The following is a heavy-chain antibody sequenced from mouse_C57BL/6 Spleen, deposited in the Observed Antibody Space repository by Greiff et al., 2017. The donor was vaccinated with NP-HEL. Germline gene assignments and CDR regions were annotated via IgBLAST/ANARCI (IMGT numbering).Heavy chain of an antibody. CDR1: GYTFTSYW. D-gene: IGHD2-4*01. J-gene: IGHJ4*01. Sequence: QVQLKQPGAELVKPGASVKMSCKASGYTFTSYWITWVKQRPGQGLEWIGDIYPGSGSTNYNEKFKSKATLTVDTSSSTAYMQLSSLTSEDSAVYYCATDYDGGYYAMDYWGQGTSVTVSS. CDR2: IYPGSGST. V-gene: IGHV1-55*01. CDR3: ATDYDGGYYAMDY.